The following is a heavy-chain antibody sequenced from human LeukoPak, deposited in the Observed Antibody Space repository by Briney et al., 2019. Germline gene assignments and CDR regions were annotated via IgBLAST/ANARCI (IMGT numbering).Heavy chain of an antibody. CDR3: GVSTTRATTRTIDY. CDR1: GESFSAYF. CDR2: ISRGGST. J-gene: IGHJ4*02. Sequence: SETLSLTCAVYGESFSAYFWTWIRQPPGKGLEWIGEISRGGSTNYSPSLKSRVTISLDTSKNQVSPTLSSVTAADTAMYYCGVSTTRATTRTIDYWGQGTLVTVSS. D-gene: IGHD4-17*01. V-gene: IGHV4-34*01.